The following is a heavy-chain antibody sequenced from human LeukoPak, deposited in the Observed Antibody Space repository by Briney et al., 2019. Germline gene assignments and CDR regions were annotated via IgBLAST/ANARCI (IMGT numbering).Heavy chain of an antibody. CDR3: ARDGDYYYDSSGPAGHPFDY. Sequence: GGSLRLSCAASGFTFSSYAMHWVRQAPGKGLEWVAAISYDGSNKYYADSVKGRFTISRDNSKYTLYLQMNSLRAEDTAVYYCARDGDYYYDSSGPAGHPFDYWGQGTLVTVSS. CDR2: ISYDGSNK. D-gene: IGHD3-22*01. J-gene: IGHJ4*02. CDR1: GFTFSSYA. V-gene: IGHV3-30-3*01.